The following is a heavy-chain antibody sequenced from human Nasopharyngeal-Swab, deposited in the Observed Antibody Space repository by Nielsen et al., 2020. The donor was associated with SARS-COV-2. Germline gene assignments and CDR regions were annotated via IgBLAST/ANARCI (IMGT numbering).Heavy chain of an antibody. CDR2: IYYSGST. Sequence: SETLSLTCTVSGGSISSSSYYWGWIRLPPGKGLEWIGSIYYSGSTYYNPSLKSRVTISVDTSKNQFSLKLSSVTAADTAVYYCARVKGYQLLSSAAPNWFDPWGQGTLVTVSS. D-gene: IGHD2-2*01. CDR1: GGSISSSSYY. J-gene: IGHJ5*02. V-gene: IGHV4-39*07. CDR3: ARVKGYQLLSSAAPNWFDP.